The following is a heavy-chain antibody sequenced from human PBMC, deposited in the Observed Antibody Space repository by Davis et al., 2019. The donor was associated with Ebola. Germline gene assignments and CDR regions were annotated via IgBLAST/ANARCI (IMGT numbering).Heavy chain of an antibody. CDR2: INHSGST. Sequence: PSETLSLTCAVYGGSFSGYYWSWIRQPPGKGLEWIGEINHSGSTNYNPSLKSRVTISVDTSKNQFSLKLSSVTAADTAVYYCARGAWYDYYYYMDVWGKGTTVTVSS. CDR3: ARGAWYDYYYYMDV. J-gene: IGHJ6*03. V-gene: IGHV4-34*01. CDR1: GGSFSGYY.